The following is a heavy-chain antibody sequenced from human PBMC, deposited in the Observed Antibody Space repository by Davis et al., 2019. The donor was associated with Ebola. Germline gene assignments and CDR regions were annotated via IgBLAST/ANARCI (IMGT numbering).Heavy chain of an antibody. J-gene: IGHJ6*02. CDR1: GGSISGYY. Sequence: MPSETLSLTCTVSGGSISGYYWSWIRQPPGKGLEWIGEINHSGSTNYNPSLKSRVTISVDTSKNQFSLKLSSVTAADTAVYYCARGPTYYYGMDVWGQGTTVTVSS. CDR2: INHSGST. V-gene: IGHV4-34*01. CDR3: ARGPTYYYGMDV.